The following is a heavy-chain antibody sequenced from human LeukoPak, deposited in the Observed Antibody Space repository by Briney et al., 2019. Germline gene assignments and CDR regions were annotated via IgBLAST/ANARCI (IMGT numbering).Heavy chain of an antibody. CDR3: AIVAPWDV. Sequence: GASVKISCKVSESTFTGRQMHWVRQAPGQGPEWMGWINPKSGEKKYIEKFQGRVTMTGNTSIRTVYMELSSLTPDDTAVYYCAIVAPWDVWGQGTTVSVS. J-gene: IGHJ6*02. V-gene: IGHV1-2*02. CDR1: ESTFTGRQ. CDR2: INPKSGEK.